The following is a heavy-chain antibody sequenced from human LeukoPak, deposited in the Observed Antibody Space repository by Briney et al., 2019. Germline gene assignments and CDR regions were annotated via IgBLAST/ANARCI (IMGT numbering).Heavy chain of an antibody. Sequence: GESLKISCKGSGYSFTSYWIGWGRRMPGKGLEGMGIIYPGDSDTRYSPSFQGQVTISAVKSISTAYLQWSSLKASDTAMYYCARRDSSGWYYFDYWGQGTLVTVSS. J-gene: IGHJ4*02. D-gene: IGHD6-19*01. V-gene: IGHV5-51*01. CDR3: ARRDSSGWYYFDY. CDR2: IYPGDSDT. CDR1: GYSFTSYW.